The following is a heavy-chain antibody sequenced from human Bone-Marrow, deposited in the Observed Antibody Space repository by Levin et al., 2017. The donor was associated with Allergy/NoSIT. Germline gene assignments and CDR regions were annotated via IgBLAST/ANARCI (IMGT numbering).Heavy chain of an antibody. CDR2: ISGSGGST. CDR1: GFTFSSYA. D-gene: IGHD6-13*01. V-gene: IGHV3-23*01. CDR3: AKAYSSRYHHSHYYYYGMDV. J-gene: IGHJ6*02. Sequence: GGSLRLSCAASGFTFSSYAMSWVRQAPGKGLEWVSAISGSGGSTYYADSVKGRFTISRDNSKNTLYLQMNSLRAEDTAVYYCAKAYSSRYHHSHYYYYGMDVWGQGTTVTVSS.